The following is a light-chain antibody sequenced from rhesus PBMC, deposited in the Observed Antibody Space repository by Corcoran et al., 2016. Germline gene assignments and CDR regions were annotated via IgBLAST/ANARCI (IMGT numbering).Light chain of an antibody. V-gene: IGKV3-42*03. CDR2: GAS. Sequence: EIVMTQSPATLSLSPGERATLSCRASQSVSSSLAWYQQKPGQAPRLLIYGASSRATGIPARVSGSGSGTEVTLPISSLEPEDFAVYYCQQYSNWPLTFGGGTKVEIK. CDR1: QSVSSS. J-gene: IGKJ4*01. CDR3: QQYSNWPLT.